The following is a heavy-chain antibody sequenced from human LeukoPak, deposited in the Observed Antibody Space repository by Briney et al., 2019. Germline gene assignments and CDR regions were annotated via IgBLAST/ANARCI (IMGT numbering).Heavy chain of an antibody. D-gene: IGHD2-2*02. CDR2: INPNSGGT. J-gene: IGHJ5*02. CDR1: GYTFTGYY. CDR3: ARFSVVPAAINWFDP. Sequence: ASVTVSCKASGYTFTGYYMHWVRQAPGQGLEWMGWINPNSGGTNYAQKFQGRVTMTRDTSISTAYMELSRLRSDDTAVYYCARFSVVPAAINWFDPWGQGTLVTVSS. V-gene: IGHV1-2*02.